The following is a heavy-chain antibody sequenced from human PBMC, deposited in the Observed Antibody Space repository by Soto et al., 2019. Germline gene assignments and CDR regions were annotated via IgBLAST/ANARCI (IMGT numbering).Heavy chain of an antibody. V-gene: IGHV4-59*08. J-gene: IGHJ4*02. CDR3: ATGPSSSNGYRQFDY. Sequence: PSETLSLTCTVSGGSIGTYYCGWIRQPLCKLFEWIGYIYYSGNTNYNPSLKRRVFISVDTSKNQFSLKLSSVTAADMAVYYCATGPSSSNGYRQFDYLGQGTQVTVSS. D-gene: IGHD6-25*01. CDR1: GGSIGTYY. CDR2: IYYSGNT.